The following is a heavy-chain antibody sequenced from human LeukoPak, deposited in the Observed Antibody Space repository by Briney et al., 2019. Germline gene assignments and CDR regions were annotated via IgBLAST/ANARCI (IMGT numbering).Heavy chain of an antibody. V-gene: IGHV4-4*09. J-gene: IGHJ6*03. CDR2: IYTSGST. CDR1: GGSISSYY. CDR3: ASNWNQITYYYYYMDV. Sequence: SETLSLTCTVSGGSISSYYWSWIRQPPGKGLEWIGYIYTSGSTNYNPSLKSRVTISVDTSKNQFSLKLSSVTAADTAVYYCASNWNQITYYYYYMDVWGKGTTVTVSS. D-gene: IGHD1-20*01.